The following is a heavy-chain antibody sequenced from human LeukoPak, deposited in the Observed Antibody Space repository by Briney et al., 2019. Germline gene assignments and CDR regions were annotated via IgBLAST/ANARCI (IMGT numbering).Heavy chain of an antibody. CDR3: ATLPRGHLFDS. CDR1: GGTFSSYA. V-gene: IGHV1-69*06. D-gene: IGHD3-10*01. Sequence: SVKVSCKASGGTFSSYAISWVRQAPGQGLEWMGGIIPIFGTANYAQKFQGRVTMTEDTSTDTAYMELSSLRSDDTAVYFCATLPRGHLFDSWGQGTLVTVSS. J-gene: IGHJ4*02. CDR2: IIPIFGTA.